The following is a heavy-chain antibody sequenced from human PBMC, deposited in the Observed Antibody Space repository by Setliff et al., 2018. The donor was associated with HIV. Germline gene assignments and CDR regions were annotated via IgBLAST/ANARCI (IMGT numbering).Heavy chain of an antibody. Sequence: LRLSCTASGFTFGDYAMSWVRQAPGKGLEWVGRIKSKTDGGTTDYAAPVKGRFTISRDDSKNTVYLQMNSLKTEDTAVYYCTSRSWGQGTLVTVSS. CDR1: GFTFGDYA. CDR2: IKSKTDGGTT. J-gene: IGHJ5*02. V-gene: IGHV3-15*01. CDR3: TSRS.